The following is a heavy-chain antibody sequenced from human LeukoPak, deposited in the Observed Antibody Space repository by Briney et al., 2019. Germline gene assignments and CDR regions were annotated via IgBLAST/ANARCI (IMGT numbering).Heavy chain of an antibody. D-gene: IGHD3-10*01. V-gene: IGHV3-23*01. J-gene: IGHJ4*02. Sequence: GGSLRLSCAASGFTFSSYAMSWVRQAPGKGLEWVSAISGSGGSTYYADSVKGRFTISRDNSKNTLYLQMNSLRAEDTAVYYCAKPPNYYGSGSYYNAFDYWGQGTLVTVSS. CDR1: GFTFSSYA. CDR2: ISGSGGST. CDR3: AKPPNYYGSGSYYNAFDY.